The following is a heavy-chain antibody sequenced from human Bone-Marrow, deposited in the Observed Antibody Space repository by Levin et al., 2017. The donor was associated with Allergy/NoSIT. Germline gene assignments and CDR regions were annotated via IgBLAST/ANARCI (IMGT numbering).Heavy chain of an antibody. CDR1: GFTFNSYA. D-gene: IGHD1-1*01. CDR2: ISGRGIST. CDR3: ARNPVSGTTNLPRAPLFDP. J-gene: IGHJ5*02. V-gene: IGHV3-23*01. Sequence: GGSLRLSCAASGFTFNSYAMSWVRQAPGKGLEWVSVISGRGISTYHPDSVKGRFTISRDNSKNPLYLQMNSLRAEDTAVYYCARNPVSGTTNLPRAPLFDPWGQGTLVTVSS.